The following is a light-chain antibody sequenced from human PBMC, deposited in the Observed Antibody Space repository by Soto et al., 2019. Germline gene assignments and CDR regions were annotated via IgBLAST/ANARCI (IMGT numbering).Light chain of an antibody. Sequence: DLQMTQSPSTLSASVGARVTITCRASQRISNWVAWYQKITGKAPKLIIYDASSLASGVPSRVRGRESGSAVTTSISSLQPDDVATYDGQQYNSYPRTFGQGTKVDIK. CDR3: QQYNSYPRT. V-gene: IGKV1-5*01. CDR2: DAS. J-gene: IGKJ1*01. CDR1: QRISNW.